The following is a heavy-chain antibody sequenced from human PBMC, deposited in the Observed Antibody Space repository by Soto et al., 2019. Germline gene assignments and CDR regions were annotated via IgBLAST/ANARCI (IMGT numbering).Heavy chain of an antibody. D-gene: IGHD3-9*01. J-gene: IGHJ6*02. CDR3: ARDRDDILTGYYTGYYYYGMDV. CDR2: ISAYNGNT. V-gene: IGHV1-18*01. Sequence: ASVKVSCKASGYTFTSYGISWVRQAPGQGLEWMGWISAYNGNTNYAQKLQGRVTMTTDTSTSTAYMELRSLRSDDTAVYYCARDRDDILTGYYTGYYYYGMDVWGQGTTVTVSS. CDR1: GYTFTSYG.